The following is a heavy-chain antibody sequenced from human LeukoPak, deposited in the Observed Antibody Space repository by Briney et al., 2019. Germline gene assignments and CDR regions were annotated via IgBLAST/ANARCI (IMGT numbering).Heavy chain of an antibody. J-gene: IGHJ4*02. D-gene: IGHD2-2*01. CDR3: AKIPKGGYFDS. Sequence: GGSLRLSCAASGFTVSRYSMSWVRQAPGKGLEWVSVIYGGGSAYYPDSVKGRFTISRDSSKNTVSLQMNSLRAEDTAVYYCAKIPKGGYFDSWGQGTLVTVSS. CDR2: IYGGGSA. CDR1: GFTVSRYS. V-gene: IGHV3-53*01.